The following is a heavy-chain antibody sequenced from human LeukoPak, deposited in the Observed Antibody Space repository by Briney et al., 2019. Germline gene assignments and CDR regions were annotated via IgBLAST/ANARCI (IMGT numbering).Heavy chain of an antibody. J-gene: IGHJ5*02. D-gene: IGHD2-2*01. CDR2: INHSGST. CDR1: GGSFSGYY. V-gene: IGHV4-34*01. CDR3: ARGSVPAAHIGWFDP. Sequence: SETLSLTCAVYGGSFSGYYWSWIRQPPGKGLEWIGEINHSGSTNYNPSLKSRVTISVDTSKNQFSLKLSSVTAADTAVYYCARGSVPAAHIGWFDPLGPGNPGHRLL.